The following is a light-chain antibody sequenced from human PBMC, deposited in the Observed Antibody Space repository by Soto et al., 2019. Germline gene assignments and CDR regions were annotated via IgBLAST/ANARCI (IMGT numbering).Light chain of an antibody. Sequence: QSELTQPPSVSAAAGQKVTISCSGSSSNIGDNYVSWYQHVPGTAPKLLIYDNDQRSSGTPDRFSAYKSGTSATLGITGLQTGVEADYYCGTWDSSLSVAVFGGGTQLTVL. CDR1: SSNIGDNY. CDR2: DND. CDR3: GTWDSSLSVAV. V-gene: IGLV1-51*01. J-gene: IGLJ7*01.